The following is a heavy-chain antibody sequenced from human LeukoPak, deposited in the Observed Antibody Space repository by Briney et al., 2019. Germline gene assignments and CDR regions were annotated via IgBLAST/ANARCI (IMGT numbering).Heavy chain of an antibody. CDR2: INAGNGNT. Sequence: ASVKVSCKASGYTFTSYAMHWVRQAPGQRLEWMGWINAGNGNTKYSQTFQGRVTMTRDTFTSTAYMELRSLTSEDTAVYYCASRPVSGYYDSSGYPYMNWFDPWGQGTLVTVSS. CDR1: GYTFTSYA. D-gene: IGHD3-22*01. CDR3: ASRPVSGYYDSSGYPYMNWFDP. V-gene: IGHV1-3*01. J-gene: IGHJ5*02.